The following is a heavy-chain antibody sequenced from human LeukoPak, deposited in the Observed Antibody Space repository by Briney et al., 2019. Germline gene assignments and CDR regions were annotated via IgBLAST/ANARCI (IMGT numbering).Heavy chain of an antibody. CDR2: IYYSGST. CDR1: GGSISSYY. D-gene: IGHD6-13*01. V-gene: IGHV4-59*08. CDR3: ARHGGGSSSWFDY. Sequence: SETLSLTCTVSGGSISSYYWSWIRQPPGKGLEWIGSIYYSGSTNYNPSLKSRVTISVDTSKNQFSLKLSSVTAADTAAYYCARHGGGSSSWFDYWGQGTLVTVSS. J-gene: IGHJ4*02.